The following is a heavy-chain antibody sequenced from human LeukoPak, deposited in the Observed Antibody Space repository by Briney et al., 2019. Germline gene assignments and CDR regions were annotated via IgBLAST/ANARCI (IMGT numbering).Heavy chain of an antibody. CDR1: GYSISSGYY. CDR2: IYHSGST. CDR3: ARGPYFCSSTSCYNYYFDY. V-gene: IGHV4-38-2*02. Sequence: SETLSLTCTVSGYSISSGYYWGWIRQPPGKGLEWIGSIYHSGSTYYNPSLKSRVTISVDTSKNQFSLKLSSVTAADTAVYYCARGPYFCSSTSCYNYYFDYWGQETLVTVSS. J-gene: IGHJ4*02. D-gene: IGHD2-2*02.